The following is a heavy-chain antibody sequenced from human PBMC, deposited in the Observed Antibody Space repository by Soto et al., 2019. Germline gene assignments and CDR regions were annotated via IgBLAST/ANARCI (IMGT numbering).Heavy chain of an antibody. D-gene: IGHD5-12*01. Sequence: QVQLQESGPGLVKPSQTLSLTCTVSGGSISSGGYYWSWIRQHPGKGLEWIGYIYYSGSTYYNPSLKSRVTISVDTYNNQYSLKLSSVTAADTAVYYCARDRDGYNFRYFDYWGQGTLVTVSS. J-gene: IGHJ4*02. CDR1: GGSISSGGYY. V-gene: IGHV4-31*03. CDR2: IYYSGST. CDR3: ARDRDGYNFRYFDY.